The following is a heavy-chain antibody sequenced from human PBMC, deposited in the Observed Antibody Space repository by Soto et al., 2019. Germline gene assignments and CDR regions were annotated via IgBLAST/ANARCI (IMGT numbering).Heavy chain of an antibody. V-gene: IGHV4-34*01. CDR1: GGSFSGYY. D-gene: IGHD5-18*01. J-gene: IGHJ4*02. CDR3: ARARGYSYGLNY. Sequence: QVQLQQWGAGLLKPSETLSLTCAVYGGSFSGYYWSWIRQPPGKGLEWIGEINHSGSTNYNPSLKSRVTISVDTPKNQFSLKLSSVTAADTAVYYCARARGYSYGLNYWGQGTLVTVSS. CDR2: INHSGST.